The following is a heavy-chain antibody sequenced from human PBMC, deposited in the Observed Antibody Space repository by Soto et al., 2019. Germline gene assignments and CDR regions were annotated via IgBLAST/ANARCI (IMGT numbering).Heavy chain of an antibody. V-gene: IGHV4-59*01. D-gene: IGHD3-3*01. CDR2: IYYSGST. CDR1: GGSISSYY. J-gene: IGHJ6*03. CDR3: ARDSFGVGPPVYMDV. Sequence: PSETLSLTCTVSGGSISSYYWSWIRQPPGKGLEWIGYIYYSGSTNYNPSLKSRVTISVDTSKNQFSLKLSSVTAADTAVYYYARDSFGVGPPVYMDVWGKGTTVTVSS.